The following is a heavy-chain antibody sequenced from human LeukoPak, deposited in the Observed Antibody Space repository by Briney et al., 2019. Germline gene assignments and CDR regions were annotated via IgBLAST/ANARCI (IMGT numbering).Heavy chain of an antibody. D-gene: IGHD3-9*01. CDR2: ISAYNGNT. CDR3: ARDSIYYDILTGYLPLDY. V-gene: IGHV1-18*01. J-gene: IGHJ4*02. CDR1: GGTFSSYA. Sequence: ASVKVSCKASGGTFSSYAISWVRQAPGQGLEWMGWISAYNGNTNYAQKLQGRVTMTTDTSTSTAYMELRSLRSDDTAVYYCARDSIYYDILTGYLPLDYWGRGTLVTVSS.